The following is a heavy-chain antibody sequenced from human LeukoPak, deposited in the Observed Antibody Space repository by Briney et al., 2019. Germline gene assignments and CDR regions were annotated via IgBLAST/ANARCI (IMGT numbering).Heavy chain of an antibody. CDR2: IWYDGSNK. J-gene: IGHJ4*02. Sequence: GSLRLSCAASGFTFSSYGMHWVRQAPGKGLEWVAVIWYDGSNKYYADSVKGRFTISRDNSKNTLYLQMNSLRAEDTAVYYCARDFAGGDSSGFYHAADYWGQGTLVTVSS. V-gene: IGHV3-33*01. CDR1: GFTFSSYG. CDR3: ARDFAGGDSSGFYHAADY. D-gene: IGHD3-22*01.